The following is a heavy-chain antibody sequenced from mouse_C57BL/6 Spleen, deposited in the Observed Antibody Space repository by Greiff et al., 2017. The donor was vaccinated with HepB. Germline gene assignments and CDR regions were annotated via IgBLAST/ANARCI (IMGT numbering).Heavy chain of an antibody. D-gene: IGHD2-2*01. Sequence: QVHVKQSGPGLVQPSQSLSITCTVSGFSLTSYGVHWVRQSPGKGLEWLGVIWSGGSTDYNAAFISRLSISKDNSKSQVFFKMNGLQADDTAIYYCASMVTTVYFDVWGTGTTVTVSS. CDR3: ASMVTTVYFDV. CDR2: IWSGGST. CDR1: GFSLTSYG. V-gene: IGHV2-2*01. J-gene: IGHJ1*03.